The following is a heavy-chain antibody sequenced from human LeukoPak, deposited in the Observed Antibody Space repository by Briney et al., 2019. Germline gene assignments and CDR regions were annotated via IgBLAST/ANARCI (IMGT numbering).Heavy chain of an antibody. V-gene: IGHV3-21*01. Sequence: GGSLRLSCAASGFTFSSYSMNWVRQAPGKGLEWVSSISSSSSYIYYADSVKGRFTISRDNAKNSLYLQMNSLRAEDTAVYYCARDGTTVPYWYFDLWGRGTLVTVSS. CDR3: ARDGTTVPYWYFDL. CDR2: ISSSSSYI. D-gene: IGHD4-11*01. CDR1: GFTFSSYS. J-gene: IGHJ2*01.